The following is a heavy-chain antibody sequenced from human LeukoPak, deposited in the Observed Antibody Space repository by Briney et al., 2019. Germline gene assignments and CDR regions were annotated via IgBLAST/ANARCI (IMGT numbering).Heavy chain of an antibody. V-gene: IGHV3-23*01. Sequence: GGSLRLSXAASGFTFSSYAMSWVRQAPGKGLEWVSAISGSGGSTYYADSVQGRFTISRDNSKNTLDLQMNSLRAEDTAAYSCAKSRGYSYGYGGEAFDIWGQGTMVTVSS. CDR1: GFTFSSYA. CDR3: AKSRGYSYGYGGEAFDI. J-gene: IGHJ3*02. CDR2: ISGSGGST. D-gene: IGHD5-18*01.